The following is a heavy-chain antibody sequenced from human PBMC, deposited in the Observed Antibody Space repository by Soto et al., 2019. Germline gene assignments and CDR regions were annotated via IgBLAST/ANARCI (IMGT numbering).Heavy chain of an antibody. J-gene: IGHJ5*02. Sequence: QVQLVQSGPEVKKPGGSVKVSCKASGYTFPTYGFSWVRQAPGQGLELVGWIGADNSDTTYAQKLQGRVTMTIDTSTTTSYMELRSLTTDDTAVYFSASDCRGAEGFDPWGQGTLVTVSS. D-gene: IGHD3-9*01. V-gene: IGHV1-18*04. CDR1: GYTFPTYG. CDR2: IGADNSDT. CDR3: ASDCRGAEGFDP.